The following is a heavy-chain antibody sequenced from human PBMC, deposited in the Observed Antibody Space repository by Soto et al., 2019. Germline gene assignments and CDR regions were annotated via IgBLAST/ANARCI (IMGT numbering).Heavy chain of an antibody. J-gene: IGHJ3*02. CDR3: ARGRNIVVVPAATFGAFDI. Sequence: ASVKVSCKASGGTFSSYTISWVRQAPAQGLEWMGRIIPILGIANYAQKFQGRVTITADKSTSTAYMELSSLRSEDTAVYYCARGRNIVVVPAATFGAFDIWGQGTMVTVSS. D-gene: IGHD2-2*01. CDR1: GGTFSSYT. V-gene: IGHV1-69*02. CDR2: IIPILGIA.